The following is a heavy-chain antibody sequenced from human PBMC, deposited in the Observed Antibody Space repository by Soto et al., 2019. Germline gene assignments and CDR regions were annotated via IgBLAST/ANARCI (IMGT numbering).Heavy chain of an antibody. CDR3: ARSESGYSRFDY. V-gene: IGHV1-3*01. J-gene: IGHJ4*02. Sequence: QVQLVQSGAEVKKPGASVKVSCRASGYTFTGNAIHWVRQAPGQRLEWIGKIDPGNGNTKYSQNFQGRVTITRDTPASAAYMELNTLGSEDTSIYYCARSESGYSRFDYWGQGTVVTVSS. D-gene: IGHD3-3*01. CDR1: GYTFTGNA. CDR2: IDPGNGNT.